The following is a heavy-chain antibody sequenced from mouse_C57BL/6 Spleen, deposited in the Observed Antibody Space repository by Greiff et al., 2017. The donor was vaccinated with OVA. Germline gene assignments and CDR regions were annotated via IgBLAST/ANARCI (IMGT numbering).Heavy chain of an antibody. J-gene: IGHJ4*01. CDR2: IDPSDSET. D-gene: IGHD1-1*01. V-gene: IGHV1-52*01. CDR1: GYTFTSYW. CDR3: ARGFGDYYGSSYDYYAMDY. Sequence: QVQLQQPGAELVRPGSSVKLSCKASGYTFTSYWMHWVKQRPIQGLEWIGNIDPSDSETHYNQKFKDKATLTVDTSSSTAYMQLSSLTSEDSAVYYCARGFGDYYGSSYDYYAMDYWGQGTSVTVSS.